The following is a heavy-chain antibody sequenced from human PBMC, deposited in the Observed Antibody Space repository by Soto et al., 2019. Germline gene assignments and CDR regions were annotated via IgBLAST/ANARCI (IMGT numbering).Heavy chain of an antibody. CDR2: IDVGSANA. V-gene: IGHV1-58*01. D-gene: IGHD4-17*01. CDR1: GFTFSSSA. CDR3: ARNDYGDYRMGY. J-gene: IGHJ4*02. Sequence: SVKVSCKTSGFTFSSSAVHWVRQARGHRLQWIGWIDVGSANANYAQMLQERVTISRDMSTSTAYMELSSLRPEDTAVYYCARNDYGDYRMGYWGQGTPVTVSS.